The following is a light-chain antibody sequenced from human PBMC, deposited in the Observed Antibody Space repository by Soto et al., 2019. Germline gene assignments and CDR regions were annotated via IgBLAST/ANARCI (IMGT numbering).Light chain of an antibody. J-gene: IGLJ1*01. Sequence: QSALTQPASVSGFPGQSITISCTGTTSDVGTYNLVSWYQQHPGKAPKVIIFDVSKRPSGVSNRFSGSKSGNTASLTISGLLAEDEADYYCCSFAGRSPPNSVFGSGTKVTV. CDR2: DVS. CDR1: TSDVGTYNL. CDR3: CSFAGRSPPNSV. V-gene: IGLV2-23*02.